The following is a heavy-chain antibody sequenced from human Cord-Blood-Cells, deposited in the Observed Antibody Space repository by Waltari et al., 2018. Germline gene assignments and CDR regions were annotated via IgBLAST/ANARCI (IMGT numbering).Heavy chain of an antibody. CDR3: ARDYIYWYFDL. Sequence: QVQLVQSGAEVQKPGASVKVSCKASGNTFTSYAMYWVRQAPGQRLEWMGWINAGNGNTKYSQKFQGRVTITRDTSASTAYMELSSLRSEDTAVYYCARDYIYWYFDLWGRGTLVTVSS. CDR1: GNTFTSYA. J-gene: IGHJ2*01. CDR2: INAGNGNT. D-gene: IGHD2-15*01. V-gene: IGHV1-3*01.